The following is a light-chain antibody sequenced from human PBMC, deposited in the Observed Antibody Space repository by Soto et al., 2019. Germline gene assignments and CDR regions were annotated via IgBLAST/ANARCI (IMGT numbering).Light chain of an antibody. Sequence: EIVLTQSPGTLSLSPGERATLSCRASQSVSSNYLAWYQQKPGQAPRLLIYGASNRATGIPDRFSGSESGTGFTLTISRLEPEDFAVYFCQQYGSSPPFTFGQGTKVEIK. CDR3: QQYGSSPPFT. CDR1: QSVSSNY. J-gene: IGKJ2*01. CDR2: GAS. V-gene: IGKV3-20*01.